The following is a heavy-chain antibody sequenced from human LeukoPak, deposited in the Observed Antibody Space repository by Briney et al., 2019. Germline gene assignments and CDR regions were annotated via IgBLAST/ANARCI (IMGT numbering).Heavy chain of an antibody. J-gene: IGHJ4*02. CDR1: GYTFTSYY. Sequence: ASVKVSCKASGYTFTSYYMHWVRQAPGQGLEWMGIINPSGGSTSYAQKFQGRVTMTRDMSTSTIYMELSSLTSEDTAVYYCARDSGGVGARLDYWGQGTQVTVSS. D-gene: IGHD1-26*01. CDR3: ARDSGGVGARLDY. CDR2: INPSGGST. V-gene: IGHV1-46*01.